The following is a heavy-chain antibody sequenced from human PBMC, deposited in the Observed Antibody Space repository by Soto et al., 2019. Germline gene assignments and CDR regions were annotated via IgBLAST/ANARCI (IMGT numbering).Heavy chain of an antibody. CDR1: GYTFTSYG. Sequence: ASVKVSCKASGYTFTSYGISWVRQAPGQGLEWMGWIGAYNGNTNYAQKLQGRVTMTTDTSTSTAYMELRSLRSDDTAVYYCARDMEEESSSSEDPWGQGTLVTVSS. V-gene: IGHV1-18*04. D-gene: IGHD6-13*01. J-gene: IGHJ5*02. CDR3: ARDMEEESSSSEDP. CDR2: IGAYNGNT.